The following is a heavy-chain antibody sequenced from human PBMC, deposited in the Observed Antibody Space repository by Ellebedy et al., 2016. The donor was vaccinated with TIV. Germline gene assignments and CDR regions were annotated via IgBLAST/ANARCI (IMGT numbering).Heavy chain of an antibody. D-gene: IGHD3/OR15-3a*01. Sequence: GESLKISCAASGFTFSSYSMNWVRPAPGKGLEWVSYINSRYSSISYADSVKGRFTISRDNAKNELYLQMNSLRVDDTAVYYCARDPMIWIFDYWGQGTLVTVSS. V-gene: IGHV3-48*04. CDR3: ARDPMIWIFDY. CDR2: INSRYSSI. J-gene: IGHJ4*02. CDR1: GFTFSSYS.